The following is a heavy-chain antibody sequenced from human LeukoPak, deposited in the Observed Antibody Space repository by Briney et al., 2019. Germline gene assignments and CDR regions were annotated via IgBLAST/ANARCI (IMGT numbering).Heavy chain of an antibody. CDR2: IYYSGST. Sequence: SETLSLTCTVSGGSISSSSYYWGWIRQPPGKGLEWIGSIYYSGSTYYNPSLKSRVTISVDTSKNQFSLKLSSVTAADTAVYYCARDVRKQQGPGWFDPWGQGTLVTVSS. CDR1: GGSISSSSYY. V-gene: IGHV4-39*07. J-gene: IGHJ5*02. D-gene: IGHD6-13*01. CDR3: ARDVRKQQGPGWFDP.